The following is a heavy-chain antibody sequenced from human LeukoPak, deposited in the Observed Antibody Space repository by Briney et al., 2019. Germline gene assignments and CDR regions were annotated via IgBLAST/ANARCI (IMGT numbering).Heavy chain of an antibody. CDR1: GFTFTSSA. CDR2: IVVGSGNT. CDR3: AAESMGYCSSTSCYPVYYGMDV. V-gene: IGHV1-58*02. Sequence: ASGKVSCKASGFTFTSSAMQWVRQARGQRLEWIGWIVVGSGNTNYAQKFQERVTITRDMSTSTAYMELSSLRSEDTAVYYCAAESMGYCSSTSCYPVYYGMDVWGQGTTVTVSS. J-gene: IGHJ6*02. D-gene: IGHD2-2*01.